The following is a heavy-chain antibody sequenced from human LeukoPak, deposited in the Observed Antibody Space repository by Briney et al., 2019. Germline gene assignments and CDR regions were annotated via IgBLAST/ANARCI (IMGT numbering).Heavy chain of an antibody. D-gene: IGHD2-21*02. V-gene: IGHV3-30-3*01. Sequence: GGSLRLSCAASGFTFSSYAMHWVRQAPGKGLEWVAVISYDGSNKYYADSVKGRFTMSRDNSKNTLYLQMNSLRAEDTAVYYCARVGMLAYCGGDCYHFDYWGQGTLVTVSS. J-gene: IGHJ4*02. CDR3: ARVGMLAYCGGDCYHFDY. CDR2: ISYDGSNK. CDR1: GFTFSSYA.